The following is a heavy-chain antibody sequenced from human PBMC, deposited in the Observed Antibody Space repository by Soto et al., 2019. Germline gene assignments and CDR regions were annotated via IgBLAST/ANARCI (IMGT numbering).Heavy chain of an antibody. V-gene: IGHV3-33*08. CDR2: IWYDGSSE. CDR1: GFTFSNYG. Sequence: SCKASGFTFSNYGVHWVRQAPGKGLEWVAVIWYDGSSEYYTESVRGRFTISRDNSKNTLYLQMNSLRAEDTAVYYCARVPGSGTYYDNRIANDAFDIWGQGTMVTVSS. CDR3: ARVPGSGTYYDNRIANDAFDI. J-gene: IGHJ3*02. D-gene: IGHD3-10*01.